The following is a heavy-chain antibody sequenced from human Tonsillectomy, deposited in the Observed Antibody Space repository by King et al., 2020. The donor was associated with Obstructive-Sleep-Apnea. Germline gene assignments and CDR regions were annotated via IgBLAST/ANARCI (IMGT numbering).Heavy chain of an antibody. V-gene: IGHV3-30*02. D-gene: IGHD6-19*01. Sequence: VQLVESGGGVVQPGRSLRLSCAASGFTFRNYGMQWVRQAPGKGLEWVAFIRYDGTNEYYADSVKGRFTISRDNSNNTLYLQMSSLGAEDTAVYYCAKEDYSSGWYFDSGGQGTLVTVSS. CDR2: IRYDGTNE. CDR1: GFTFRNYG. J-gene: IGHJ4*02. CDR3: AKEDYSSGWYFDS.